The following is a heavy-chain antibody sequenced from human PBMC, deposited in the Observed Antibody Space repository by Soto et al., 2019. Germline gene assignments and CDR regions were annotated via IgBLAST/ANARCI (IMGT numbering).Heavy chain of an antibody. CDR1: GASISSGY. CDR3: ARSGVDESPSYFWFNFDY. J-gene: IGHJ4*02. V-gene: IGHV4-30-4*01. D-gene: IGHD3-10*01. CDR2: ICYDGRT. Sequence: SETLSLTCTVSGASISSGYWSWIRQSPGKGLEWIGYICYDGRTHYNPSLRSRVTMSVDTSKNQFSLILSSVTATDTAIYHCARSGVDESPSYFWFNFDYWGQGSQVTV.